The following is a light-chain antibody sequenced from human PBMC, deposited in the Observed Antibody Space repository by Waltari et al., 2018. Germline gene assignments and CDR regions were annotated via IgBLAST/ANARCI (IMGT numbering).Light chain of an antibody. CDR3: QQRSNWPRT. CDR1: QSVSSY. J-gene: IGKJ1*01. V-gene: IGKV3-11*01. Sequence: EMVLTQSPATLSLYPGERATLSCRASQSVSSYLAWYQQKPGQAPRLLIYDASKRATGIPARFSGSGSGTDFTLTISSLEPEDFAVYYCQQRSNWPRTFGQGTKVEIK. CDR2: DAS.